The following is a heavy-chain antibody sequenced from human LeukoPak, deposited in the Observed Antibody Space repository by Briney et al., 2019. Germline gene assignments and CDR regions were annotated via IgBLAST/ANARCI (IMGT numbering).Heavy chain of an antibody. J-gene: IGHJ6*03. D-gene: IGHD1-1*01. CDR1: GYTFTGYY. V-gene: IGHV1-2*02. CDR2: INPNSGGT. Sequence: ASVKVSCKASGYTFTGYYMHWVRQAPGQGLEWMGGINPNSGGTNYAQKFQGRVTMTRDTSISTAYMELSRLRSDDTAVYYCARGIGHDYYYYYYMDVWGKGTTVTVSS. CDR3: ARGIGHDYYYYYYMDV.